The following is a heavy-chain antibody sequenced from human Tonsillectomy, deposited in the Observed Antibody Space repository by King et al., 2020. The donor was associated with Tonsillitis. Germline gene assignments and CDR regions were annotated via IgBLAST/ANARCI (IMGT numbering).Heavy chain of an antibody. J-gene: IGHJ3*01. CDR3: AKDLSSGYPDAFHV. Sequence: VQLVESGGGVVQPGGALRLSCTASGFSFRSYGMHWVRQAPGKGLEWVAFIHYEGTHKYYADSVKGRFTISRDNSKNTLHLQMNTLRAEDTAVYYCAKDLSSGYPDAFHVWRQGTKVPVSS. CDR1: GFSFRSYG. V-gene: IGHV3-30*02. CDR2: IHYEGTHK. D-gene: IGHD5-12*01.